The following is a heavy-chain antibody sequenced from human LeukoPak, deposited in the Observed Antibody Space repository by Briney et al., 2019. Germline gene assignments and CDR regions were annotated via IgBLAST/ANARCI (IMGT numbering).Heavy chain of an antibody. V-gene: IGHV3-7*01. Sequence: GGSLRLSCAASGFTFSSYSMNWVRQAPGTGLEWVANIKQDGSEIYYVDSVKGRFTISRDNAKNSLYLQMNSLRVEDAAVYYCARVSYGTGIPFADHWGQGTLVTVSP. CDR1: GFTFSSYS. D-gene: IGHD3-10*01. CDR2: IKQDGSEI. J-gene: IGHJ4*02. CDR3: ARVSYGTGIPFADH.